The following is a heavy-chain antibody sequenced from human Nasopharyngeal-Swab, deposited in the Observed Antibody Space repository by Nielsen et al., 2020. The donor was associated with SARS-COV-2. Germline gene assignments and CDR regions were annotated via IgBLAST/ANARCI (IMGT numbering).Heavy chain of an antibody. CDR1: GSSFASYR. D-gene: IGHD4-23*01. CDR3: AKSVEKDYYYYYAMDV. CDR2: IYPDDSAT. V-gene: IGHV5-51*01. Sequence: GGPLRPPCKPSGSSFASYRFGWSRQLHGRGLEWMGVIYPDDSATRYRPSFRGQVTMSVDKSITTAYLQWSSLKASDTAMYYCAKSVEKDYYYYYAMDVWGQGTTVTVSS. J-gene: IGHJ6*02.